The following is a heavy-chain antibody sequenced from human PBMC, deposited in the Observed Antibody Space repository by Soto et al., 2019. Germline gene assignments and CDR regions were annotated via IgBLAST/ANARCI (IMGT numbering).Heavy chain of an antibody. Sequence: QVRLVESGGGVVQPGKSLRLSCAASGFIFRSYGVHWVRQAPGKGLEWVAVISHDGSKAYYADAVNGRFTISRDNAKNTVYLQMNSLRPEDTAVYYCAKQGIEVAGTDYFDYWGQGAQVTVAS. J-gene: IGHJ4*02. CDR1: GFIFRSYG. V-gene: IGHV3-30*18. D-gene: IGHD6-19*01. CDR3: AKQGIEVAGTDYFDY. CDR2: ISHDGSKA.